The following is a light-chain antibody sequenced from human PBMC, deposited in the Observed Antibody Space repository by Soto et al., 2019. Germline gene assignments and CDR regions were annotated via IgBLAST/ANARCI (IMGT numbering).Light chain of an antibody. J-gene: IGKJ1*01. Sequence: IQMTQSPFTLSASVGDRVTITCRASQSINARLAWHQQKAGKAPKVLIYDASNLESGVPSRFSGSGSGREFTLTISSLQPDDFATYYCQQYNTYPWTFGQGTKVEIK. CDR3: QQYNTYPWT. CDR1: QSINAR. CDR2: DAS. V-gene: IGKV1-5*01.